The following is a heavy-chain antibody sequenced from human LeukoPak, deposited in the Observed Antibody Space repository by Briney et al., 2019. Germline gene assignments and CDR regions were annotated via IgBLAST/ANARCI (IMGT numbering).Heavy chain of an antibody. CDR1: GFTFSSYA. J-gene: IGHJ4*02. Sequence: GGSLRLSCAASGFTFSSYAMSWVRQAPGKGLGLVSVISGSGGSTYYAASVKGRFTISRDNSKNTLYLQMNSLRAEDTAVYYCAKDLGDIVVVPAAMAYWGQGTLVTVSS. D-gene: IGHD2-2*01. CDR2: ISGSGGST. V-gene: IGHV3-23*01. CDR3: AKDLGDIVVVPAAMAY.